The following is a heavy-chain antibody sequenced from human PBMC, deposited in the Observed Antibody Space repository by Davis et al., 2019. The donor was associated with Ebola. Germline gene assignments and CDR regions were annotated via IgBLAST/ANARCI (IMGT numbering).Heavy chain of an antibody. V-gene: IGHV3-7*01. Sequence: GGSLRLSCAASGFTFGTNWMSWVRQAPGKGLEWVATIKPDGSEKNYVDSVKGRFAISRDNAKNSLYLQMNSLRAEDTAVYYCAADCSAGVCYEVWGQGTLVTVST. CDR2: IKPDGSEK. J-gene: IGHJ1*01. CDR3: AADCSAGVCYEV. CDR1: GFTFGTNW. D-gene: IGHD2-8*02.